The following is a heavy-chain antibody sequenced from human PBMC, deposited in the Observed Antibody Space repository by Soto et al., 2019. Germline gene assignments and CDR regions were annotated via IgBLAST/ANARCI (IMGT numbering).Heavy chain of an antibody. CDR1: GGSISNYY. J-gene: IGHJ4*02. V-gene: IGHV4-59*08. CDR3: ARSPEATVTAFDF. D-gene: IGHD4-17*01. CDR2: IYYSGST. Sequence: SETLSLTCTVSGGSISNYYWSWFRQPPGKGLEWIGYIYYSGSTYYNPSLKSRVTISVDTSKNQFSLKLSSVTAADTAVYYCARSPEATVTAFDFWGLGTLVTVS.